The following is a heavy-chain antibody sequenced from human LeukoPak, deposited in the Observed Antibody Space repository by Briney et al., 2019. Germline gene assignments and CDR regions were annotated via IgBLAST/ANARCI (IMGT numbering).Heavy chain of an antibody. Sequence: ASVKVSCKGSGYTFTNYAIHWVRQAPGQSLEWLGWINPGNGDTKYSQDFQGRVTINTDTSAATAYVELNSLTSEDTAVYYCVRDRWHCRVNCDSVYYFAQDVWGQGTTVTVSS. J-gene: IGHJ6*02. D-gene: IGHD2-15*01. V-gene: IGHV1-3*01. CDR3: VRDRWHCRVNCDSVYYFAQDV. CDR2: INPGNGDT. CDR1: GYTFTNYA.